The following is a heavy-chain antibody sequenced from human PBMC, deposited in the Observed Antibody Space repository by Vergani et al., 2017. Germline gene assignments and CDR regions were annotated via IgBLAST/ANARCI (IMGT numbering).Heavy chain of an antibody. D-gene: IGHD3-10*02. CDR2: IRYDGTKR. V-gene: IGHV3-30*02. Sequence: QVQLVESGGGVVQAGGSLRLSCIASGFPFRIYGMHWVRQAPGKGLEWVAFIRYDGTKRFYGDSVNGRFTISRDNSQTTVFLQMNSLRADESAVYYCTKAVQYDRDNFHHSWGQGSLVTVAS. CDR1: GFPFRIYG. CDR3: TKAVQYDRDNFHHS. J-gene: IGHJ1*01.